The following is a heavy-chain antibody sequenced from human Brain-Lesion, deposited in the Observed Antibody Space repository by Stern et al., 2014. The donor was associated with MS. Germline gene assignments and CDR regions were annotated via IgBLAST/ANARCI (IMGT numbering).Heavy chain of an antibody. J-gene: IGHJ6*02. V-gene: IGHV1-2*02. Sequence: QVQLVQSGAEVKKPGASVKVSCKTSGYIFTGYYIHWVRQAPGQGLEWMAWINPNTGGTKYAQKFQGRVTMRMDTSISTAYVELSSLTSDDTAVYYCARDQRGITIFGVVTDYYYLGMDVWGQGTTVTVSS. CDR2: INPNTGGT. CDR3: ARDQRGITIFGVVTDYYYLGMDV. D-gene: IGHD3-3*01. CDR1: GYIFTGYY.